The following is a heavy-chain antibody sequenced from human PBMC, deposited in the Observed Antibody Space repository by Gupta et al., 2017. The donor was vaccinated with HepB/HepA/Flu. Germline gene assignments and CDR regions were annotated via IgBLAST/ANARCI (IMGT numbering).Heavy chain of an antibody. D-gene: IGHD1-26*01. V-gene: IGHV4-4*02. J-gene: IGHJ4*02. CDR2: IYHSGTS. CDR3: ATASFDGPLDY. Sequence: QVQLQESGPGLVKPSGTLSLTCAVSGGSISSSNWWNWVRQSPGKGLEWIGEIYHSGTSYYNPSLKSRVTISIDKSKNQFSLKLGSVTAADTAVYYCATASFDGPLDYWGQGILVTVFS. CDR1: GGSISSSNW.